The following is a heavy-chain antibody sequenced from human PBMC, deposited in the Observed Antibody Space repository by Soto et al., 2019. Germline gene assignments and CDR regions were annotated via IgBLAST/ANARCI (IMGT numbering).Heavy chain of an antibody. J-gene: IGHJ5*02. Sequence: SVKVSCKASGGTFSSYAISWVRQAPGQGLEWMGGIIPIFGTANYAQKFQGRVTITADKSTSTAYMELSSLRSEDTAVYYRARVWGSWSGGLNWFDPWGQGTLVTVSS. CDR2: IIPIFGTA. V-gene: IGHV1-69*06. CDR3: ARVWGSWSGGLNWFDP. CDR1: GGTFSSYA. D-gene: IGHD6-13*01.